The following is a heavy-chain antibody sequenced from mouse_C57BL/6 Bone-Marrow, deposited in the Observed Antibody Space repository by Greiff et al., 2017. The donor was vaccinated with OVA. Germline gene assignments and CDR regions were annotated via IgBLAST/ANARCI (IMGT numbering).Heavy chain of an antibody. Sequence: EVQLQQSGAELVRPGASVKLSCTASGFNIKDDYMLWVKQRPEQGLEWIGWIDPENGDTEYASKFQGKATITADTSSNTAYLQLSSLTSEDTAVYYCTIDGYYGCWGQGTTLTVSS. CDR3: TIDGYYGC. CDR1: GFNIKDDY. J-gene: IGHJ2*01. CDR2: IDPENGDT. D-gene: IGHD2-3*01. V-gene: IGHV14-4*01.